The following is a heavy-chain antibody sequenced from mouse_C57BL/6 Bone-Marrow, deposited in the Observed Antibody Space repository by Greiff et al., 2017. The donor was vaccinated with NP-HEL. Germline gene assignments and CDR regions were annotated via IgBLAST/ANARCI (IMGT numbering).Heavy chain of an antibody. CDR3: FYPNY. D-gene: IGHD2-1*01. Sequence: QVQLQQPGAELVRPGTSVKLSCKASGYTFTSYWMHWVKQRPGQGLEWIGVIDPSDSYTNYNQKFKGKATLTVDTSSSTAYMQLSSLTSEDSAVYYCFYPNYWGQGTTLTVSS. V-gene: IGHV1-59*01. J-gene: IGHJ2*01. CDR1: GYTFTSYW. CDR2: IDPSDSYT.